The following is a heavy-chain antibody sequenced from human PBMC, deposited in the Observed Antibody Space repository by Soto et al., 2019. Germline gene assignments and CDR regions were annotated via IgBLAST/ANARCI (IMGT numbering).Heavy chain of an antibody. J-gene: IGHJ4*02. CDR1: GYTFTSYG. CDR2: ISAYNGNT. D-gene: IGHD3-22*01. CDR3: ARLADSTLRRYYYDTKLRYFDY. V-gene: IGHV1-18*01. Sequence: ASVKVSFKASGYTFTSYGISWVRQAPGQGLEWMGWISAYNGNTNYAQKLQGRVTMTTDTSTSTAYMELRSLRSDDTAVYYCARLADSTLRRYYYDTKLRYFDYWGQGTLVTVSS.